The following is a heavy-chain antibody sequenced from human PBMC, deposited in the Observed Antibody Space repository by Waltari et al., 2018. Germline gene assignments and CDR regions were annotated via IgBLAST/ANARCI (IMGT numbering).Heavy chain of an antibody. CDR3: AREIGIGAFDI. J-gene: IGHJ3*02. Sequence: EVQLVESGGGLVQPGGSLILSCAASGFNFSSYSMNWVRQAPGKGLEWVSYISSSSSTIYYADSVKGRFTISRDNAKNSLYLQMNSLRAEDTAVYYCAREIGIGAFDIWGQGTMVTVSS. D-gene: IGHD1-26*01. V-gene: IGHV3-48*04. CDR1: GFNFSSYS. CDR2: ISSSSSTI.